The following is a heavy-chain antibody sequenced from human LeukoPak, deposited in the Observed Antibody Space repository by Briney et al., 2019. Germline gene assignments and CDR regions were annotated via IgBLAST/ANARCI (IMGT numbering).Heavy chain of an antibody. J-gene: IGHJ2*01. Sequence: ASVKVSCKASGYTFTSYGISWVRQAPGQGREWMGWISAYNGNTNYAQKLQGRVTMTTDTSTSTAYMELRSLRSDDTAVYYCARVELDDYGDYYWYFDLRGRGTLVTVSS. V-gene: IGHV1-18*01. CDR1: GYTFTSYG. D-gene: IGHD4-17*01. CDR3: ARVELDDYGDYYWYFDL. CDR2: ISAYNGNT.